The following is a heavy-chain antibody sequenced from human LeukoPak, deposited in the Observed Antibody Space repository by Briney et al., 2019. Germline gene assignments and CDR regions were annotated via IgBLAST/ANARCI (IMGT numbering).Heavy chain of an antibody. CDR1: GFTFDDYG. CDR2: INWNGGIT. V-gene: IGHV3-20*04. J-gene: IGHJ4*02. CDR3: ARVYSGSFSPFDY. D-gene: IGHD1-26*01. Sequence: GGSLRLSCAASGFTFDDYGMNWVRQAPGKGLEWVSSINWNGGITGYADSVKGRSTISRDNGKNSLYLQMNSLRAEDTALYYCARVYSGSFSPFDYWGQGTPVTVSS.